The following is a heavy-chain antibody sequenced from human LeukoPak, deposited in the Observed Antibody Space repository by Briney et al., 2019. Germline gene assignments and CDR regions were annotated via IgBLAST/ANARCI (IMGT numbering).Heavy chain of an antibody. J-gene: IGHJ3*02. V-gene: IGHV3-7*01. Sequence: GGSLRLSCAASGFTFSRSWMTWVRQAPGKRLEFVANINQDGSVKNYVDFVRGRFTISRDNAKNSLYLQMNSLRAEDTAVYYCARGISSGSAFDIWGQGTMVTVSS. D-gene: IGHD6-19*01. CDR2: INQDGSVK. CDR3: ARGISSGSAFDI. CDR1: GFTFSRSW.